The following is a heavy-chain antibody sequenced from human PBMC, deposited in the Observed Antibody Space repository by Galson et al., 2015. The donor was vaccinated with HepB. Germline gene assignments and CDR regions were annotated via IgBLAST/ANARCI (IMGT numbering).Heavy chain of an antibody. CDR3: AREGGPGELNFDY. V-gene: IGHV3-30-3*01. D-gene: IGHD4-17*01. Sequence: SLRLSCAASGFTFSSYAMHWVRQAPGKGLEWVAVISYDGSNKYYADSVRGRFTISRDNSKNTLYLQMNSLRAEDTAVYYCAREGGPGELNFDYWGQGTLVTVSS. CDR1: GFTFSSYA. CDR2: ISYDGSNK. J-gene: IGHJ4*02.